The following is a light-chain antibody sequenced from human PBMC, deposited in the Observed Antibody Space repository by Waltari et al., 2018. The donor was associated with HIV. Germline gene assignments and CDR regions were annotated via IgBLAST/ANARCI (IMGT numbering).Light chain of an antibody. CDR3: TSYTPSGSLV. CDR2: DGT. Sequence: QSALTQPASVSGSPGQSVTISSIGTNSDVGTFTFVSCYQVHPGTAPKLIISDGTQRPSGISNRFSGSKSGNTASLTISGLQAEDEGDYYCTSYTPSGSLVFGGGTKVTVL. J-gene: IGLJ3*02. V-gene: IGLV2-23*01. CDR1: NSDVGTFTF.